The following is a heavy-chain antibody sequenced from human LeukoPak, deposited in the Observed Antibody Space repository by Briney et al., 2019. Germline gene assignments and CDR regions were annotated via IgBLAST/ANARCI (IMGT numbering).Heavy chain of an antibody. CDR2: TYYRSKWYY. CDR1: GDSVSSTSVA. CDR3: SLARAEYHYGMDV. V-gene: IGHV6-1*01. J-gene: IGHJ6*02. Sequence: SQTLSLTCAISGDSVSSTSVAWNWIRQSPSRGLEWLGRTYYRSKWYYEYAVSVKSRINISPDTSKNQFSLQLTSVTPEDTAVYYCSLARAEYHYGMDVWGQGTTATVSS.